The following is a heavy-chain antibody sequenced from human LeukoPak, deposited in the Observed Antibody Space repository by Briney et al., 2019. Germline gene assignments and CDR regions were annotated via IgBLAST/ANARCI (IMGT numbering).Heavy chain of an antibody. J-gene: IGHJ6*02. CDR1: GFTVSSNY. V-gene: IGHV3-53*01. CDR3: ARDRFPYCNSTSCYIYYGMDV. Sequence: GGSLRLSCAASGFTVSSNYMSWLRQAPGKGLEWVSVIYSGSSTYYADSVKGRFTISRDNTKNTLYLQMNSLRAEDTAVYYCARDRFPYCNSTSCYIYYGMDVWGQGTTVTVSS. D-gene: IGHD2-2*02. CDR2: IYSGSST.